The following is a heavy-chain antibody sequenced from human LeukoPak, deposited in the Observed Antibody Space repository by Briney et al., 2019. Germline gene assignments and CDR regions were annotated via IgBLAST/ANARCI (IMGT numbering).Heavy chain of an antibody. J-gene: IGHJ5*02. D-gene: IGHD1-26*01. CDR3: TRRSGSYWDNWFDP. CDR2: IRSKANSYAT. V-gene: IGHV3-73*01. Sequence: GGSLRLSCAATGFTFSGSAMHWVRQASGKGLEWVGRIRSKANSYATAYAASVKGRFTISRDDSKNTAYLQMNSLKTEDTAVYYCTRRSGSYWDNWFDPWGQGTLVTVSS. CDR1: GFTFSGSA.